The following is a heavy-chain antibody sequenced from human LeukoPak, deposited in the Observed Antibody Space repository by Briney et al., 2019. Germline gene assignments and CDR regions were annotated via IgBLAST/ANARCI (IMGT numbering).Heavy chain of an antibody. J-gene: IGHJ4*02. V-gene: IGHV1-46*01. Sequence: ASVKVSCKASGYTFTSNYIHWVRQAPGQGLEWMGIINPSGDNTNHAQKFEGRLTMTRDTSTSTVYMELSSLRFEDTAVYYCARGLGSESYYGYWGQGTLVIVSS. CDR1: GYTFTSNY. CDR2: INPSGDNT. CDR3: ARGLGSESYYGY. D-gene: IGHD1-26*01.